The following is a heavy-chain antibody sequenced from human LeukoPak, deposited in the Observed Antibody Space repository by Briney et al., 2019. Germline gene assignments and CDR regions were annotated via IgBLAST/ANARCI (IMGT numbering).Heavy chain of an antibody. D-gene: IGHD1-14*01. J-gene: IGHJ6*03. CDR1: GYTFSSYG. Sequence: GASLKVSCKTSGYTFSSYGISWVRQAPGQGLEWMGWISAYNGNTNYAQKLQGRVTMTTDTSTSTAYMELRSLRSDDTAVYYCARETGDYMDVWGKGTTVTVSS. V-gene: IGHV1-18*01. CDR2: ISAYNGNT. CDR3: ARETGDYMDV.